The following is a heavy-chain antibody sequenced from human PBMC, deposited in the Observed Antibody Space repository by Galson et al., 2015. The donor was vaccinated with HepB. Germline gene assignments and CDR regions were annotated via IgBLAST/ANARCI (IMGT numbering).Heavy chain of an antibody. CDR2: TYYRSKWYN. CDR1: GDSVSSNSAA. CDR3: ARGTGLRGLPPYYYYYGMDV. V-gene: IGHV6-1*01. J-gene: IGHJ6*02. Sequence: CAISGDSVSSNSAAWNWIRQSPSRGLEWLGRTYYRSKWYNDYAVSVKSRITINPDTSKNQFSLQLNSVTPEDTAVYYCARGTGLRGLPPYYYYYGMDVWGQGTTVTVSS. D-gene: IGHD2-15*01.